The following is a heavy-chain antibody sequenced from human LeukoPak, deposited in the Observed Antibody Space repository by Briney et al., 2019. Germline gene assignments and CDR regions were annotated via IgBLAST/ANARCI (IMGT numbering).Heavy chain of an antibody. V-gene: IGHV3-21*01. CDR1: GFTFRSYS. CDR2: ISSSSSYI. J-gene: IGHJ4*02. Sequence: GGSLRLSCAASGFTFRSYSMNWVRQAPGKGLEWVSSISSSSSYIYYADSVKGRFTISRDNAKNSLYLQMNSLRAEDTAVYYCARVAQRLQSPPDYWGQGTLVTVSS. CDR3: ARVAQRLQSPPDY. D-gene: IGHD4-11*01.